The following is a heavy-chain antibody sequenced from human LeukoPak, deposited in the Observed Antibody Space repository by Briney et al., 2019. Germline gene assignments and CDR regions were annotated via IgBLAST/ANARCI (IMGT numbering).Heavy chain of an antibody. J-gene: IGHJ5*02. CDR1: GGSFSGYY. CDR3: ARGAPKGYCSGGSCYSRGRMTSTINWFDP. Sequence: SETLSLTCAVYGGSFSGYYWSWIRQPPGKGLDWIGEINHSGSTNYNPSLKSRVTISVDTSKNQFSLKLSSVTAADTAVYYCARGAPKGYCSGGSCYSRGRMTSTINWFDPWGQGTLVTVSS. V-gene: IGHV4-34*01. CDR2: INHSGST. D-gene: IGHD2-15*01.